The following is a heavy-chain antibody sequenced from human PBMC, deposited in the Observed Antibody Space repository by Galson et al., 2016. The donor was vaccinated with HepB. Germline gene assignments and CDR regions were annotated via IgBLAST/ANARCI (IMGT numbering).Heavy chain of an antibody. CDR3: AREPLDRGDGIGY. D-gene: IGHD3-10*01. CDR2: INAYNGNT. CDR1: GYAFNTYG. Sequence: SVKVSCKASGYAFNTYGISWVRQAPGQGLEWMGWINAYNGNTNYAQKLQGRVTMTTDTSTSTAYLELRSLRSDDAAVYYCAREPLDRGDGIGYGGQGTLVTVSS. J-gene: IGHJ4*02. V-gene: IGHV1-18*01.